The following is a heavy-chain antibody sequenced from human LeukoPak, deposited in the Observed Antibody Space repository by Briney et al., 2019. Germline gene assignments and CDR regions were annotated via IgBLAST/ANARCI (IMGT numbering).Heavy chain of an antibody. CDR3: ARDQGDASGWFFDY. CDR2: IALDGSRK. D-gene: IGHD6-19*01. Sequence: GGSLRLSCTASGFTFSSHAMSWVRQAPGKGLEWVTVIALDGSRKIYADSVKGRFTISRDNSKNTVSLQMNSLGVEDTAVYYCARDQGDASGWFFDYWGQGARVIVSS. V-gene: IGHV3-30*03. CDR1: GFTFSSHA. J-gene: IGHJ4*02.